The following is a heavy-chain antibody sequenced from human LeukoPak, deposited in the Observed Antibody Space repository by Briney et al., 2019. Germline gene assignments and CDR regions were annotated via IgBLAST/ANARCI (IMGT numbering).Heavy chain of an antibody. CDR3: ARGPRAPISWGSSYYYGMYV. Sequence: PPESLSLTCAVYGGSFSGYYWSWIRQPPGKGLEWIGEINHSGSTHYTPSLQSRVNISVDTPKHQFSLKLSSVTAADTAVYHCARGPRAPISWGSSYYYGMYVWGQGTTVTVSS. D-gene: IGHD6-13*01. J-gene: IGHJ6*02. CDR2: INHSGST. V-gene: IGHV4-34*01. CDR1: GGSFSGYY.